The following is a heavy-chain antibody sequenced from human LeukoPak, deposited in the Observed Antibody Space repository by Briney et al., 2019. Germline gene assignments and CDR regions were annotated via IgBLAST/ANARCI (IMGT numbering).Heavy chain of an antibody. D-gene: IGHD3-10*01. J-gene: IGHJ5*02. CDR2: INAGNGNT. V-gene: IGHV1-3*01. CDR1: GYTFTSYA. Sequence: ASVKVSCKASGYTFTSYAMHWVRQAPGQRLEWMGWINAGNGNTKYSQKFQGRVTTTRDTSASTAYMELSSLRSEDTAVYYCARDLAYYYGSGSDNWFDPWGQGTLVTVSS. CDR3: ARDLAYYYGSGSDNWFDP.